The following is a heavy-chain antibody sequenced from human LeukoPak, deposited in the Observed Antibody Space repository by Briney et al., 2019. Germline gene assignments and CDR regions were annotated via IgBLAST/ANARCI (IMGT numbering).Heavy chain of an antibody. D-gene: IGHD5-12*01. J-gene: IGHJ4*02. Sequence: GGSLRLSCAASGFTFSSYSMNWVRQAPGKGLEWASSISSSSSSYIYYADSVKGRFTISRDNAKNSLYLQMNSLRAEDTAVYYCARGSSIVAAFDYWGQGTLVTVSS. CDR1: GFTFSSYS. CDR3: ARGSSIVAAFDY. CDR2: ISSSSSSYI. V-gene: IGHV3-21*01.